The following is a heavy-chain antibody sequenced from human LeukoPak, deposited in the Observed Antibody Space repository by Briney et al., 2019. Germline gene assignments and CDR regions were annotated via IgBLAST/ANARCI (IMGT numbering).Heavy chain of an antibody. D-gene: IGHD1-1*01. V-gene: IGHV1-69*05. CDR2: IIPIFGTA. CDR1: GYTFTKYG. J-gene: IGHJ4*02. CDR3: LERRGPRDY. Sequence: ASVKVSCKASGYTFTKYGVSWVRQAPGQGLEWMGGIIPIFGTANYAQKFQGRVTITTDESTSTAYMELSSLRSEDTAVYYCLERRGPRDYWGQGTLVTVSS.